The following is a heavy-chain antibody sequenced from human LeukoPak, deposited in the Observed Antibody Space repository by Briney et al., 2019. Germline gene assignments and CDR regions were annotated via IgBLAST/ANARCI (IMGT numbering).Heavy chain of an antibody. CDR3: AKGSAWYFDY. D-gene: IGHD6-19*01. CDR2: VSDGGGST. Sequence: GGSLRLSCAASGFNFGNYAMSWVRQAPGKGLEWVSGVSDGGGSTHYADSVKGRFTISRDTSKNTLYLQMNSLRAEDTAVYYCAKGSAWYFDYWGQGTLVTVSS. J-gene: IGHJ4*02. CDR1: GFNFGNYA. V-gene: IGHV3-23*01.